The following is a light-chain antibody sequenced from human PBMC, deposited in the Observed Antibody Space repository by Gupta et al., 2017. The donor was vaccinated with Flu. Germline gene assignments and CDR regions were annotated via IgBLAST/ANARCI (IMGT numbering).Light chain of an antibody. CDR1: QSVSSN. V-gene: IGKV3-15*01. CDR2: GAS. Sequence: DIDKTQSPATLSVSPGERATLSCRASQSVSSNLAWYQQKPGQAPRRLIYGASTRATGIPARFSGSGPGTEFTLTISSLQPEDFAVYYCQQYNSWPLTFGRGTKLEIK. CDR3: QQYNSWPLT. J-gene: IGKJ4*01.